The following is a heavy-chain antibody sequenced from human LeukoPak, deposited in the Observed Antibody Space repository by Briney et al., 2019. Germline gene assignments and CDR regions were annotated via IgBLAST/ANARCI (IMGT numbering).Heavy chain of an antibody. Sequence: SETLSLTCTVSGGSISSYYWSWIRQPPGKGLEWIGYIYYSGSTNYNPSLKSRVTISVDTSKNQFSLKLSSVTAADTAVYYCARHYYDSSGFVPDHFDYWGQGTLVTVSS. D-gene: IGHD3-22*01. CDR1: GGSISSYY. J-gene: IGHJ4*02. V-gene: IGHV4-59*08. CDR2: IYYSGST. CDR3: ARHYYDSSGFVPDHFDY.